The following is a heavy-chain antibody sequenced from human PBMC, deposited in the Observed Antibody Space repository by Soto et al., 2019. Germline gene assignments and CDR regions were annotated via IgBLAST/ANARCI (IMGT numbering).Heavy chain of an antibody. Sequence: PGGSLRLSCAASGFTFSDYYMSWVRQAPGKGLEWVSHISGSGGTMYYADSVKGRFTISRDNAKNSLYLQMSSLSAEDTAVYYCARDGINLNDFAYWGQGTLVTVSS. D-gene: IGHD1-1*01. CDR1: GFTFSDYY. CDR2: ISGSGGTM. J-gene: IGHJ4*02. CDR3: ARDGINLNDFAY. V-gene: IGHV3-11*01.